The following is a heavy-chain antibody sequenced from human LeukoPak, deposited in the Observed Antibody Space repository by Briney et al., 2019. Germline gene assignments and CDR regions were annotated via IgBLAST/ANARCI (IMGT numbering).Heavy chain of an antibody. J-gene: IGHJ5*02. D-gene: IGHD5-24*01. Sequence: GGSLRLSCAASGFTFSSYSMNWVRQAPGKGLEWVSSISSSSSYIYYADSVKGRFTISRDNAKNSLYLQMNSLRAEDTAVYYCASLSRDGYNQKKVNWFDPWGQGTLVTVSS. V-gene: IGHV3-21*01. CDR1: GFTFSSYS. CDR3: ASLSRDGYNQKKVNWFDP. CDR2: ISSSSSYI.